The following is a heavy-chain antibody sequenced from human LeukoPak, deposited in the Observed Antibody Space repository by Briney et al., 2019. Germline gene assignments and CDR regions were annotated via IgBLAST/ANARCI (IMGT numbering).Heavy chain of an antibody. V-gene: IGHV3-21*01. CDR3: ARVAVAGPTGWFDS. D-gene: IGHD6-19*01. J-gene: IGHJ5*01. CDR1: GFALRSYT. CDR2: ISSTSAYI. Sequence: GGSLRLSCAASGFALRSYTVTWVRQAPGKGLEWVSSISSTSAYIYYAESVKGRFSISRDNVDNVVHLQMSSLRNEDTAFYYSARVAVAGPTGWFDSWGQGTLVTVSS.